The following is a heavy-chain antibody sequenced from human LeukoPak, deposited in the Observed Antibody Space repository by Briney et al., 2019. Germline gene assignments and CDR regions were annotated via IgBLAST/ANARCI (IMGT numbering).Heavy chain of an antibody. V-gene: IGHV4-30-2*01. D-gene: IGHD4-23*01. CDR1: GGSISSGGYS. J-gene: IGHJ3*02. Sequence: SQTLSLTCAVSGGSISSGGYSWSWIRQPPGKGLEWIGYIYHSGSTYYNPSLKSRVTISVDRSKNQFSLKLSSVTAADTAVYYCARGGGLRWSGAFDIWGQGTMVTVSS. CDR2: IYHSGST. CDR3: ARGGGLRWSGAFDI.